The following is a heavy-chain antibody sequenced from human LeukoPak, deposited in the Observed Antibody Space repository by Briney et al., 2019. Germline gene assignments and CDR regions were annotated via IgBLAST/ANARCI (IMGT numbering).Heavy chain of an antibody. V-gene: IGHV4-39*01. D-gene: IGHD4-17*01. J-gene: IGHJ4*02. CDR2: IYYSATT. Sequence: SETLSLTCTVSGGSISSSSYYWGWIRQPPGKGLEWIGNIYYSATTYYNPSLKSRVTISVDTSKNQFSLKLSSVTAADTAVYYCAADYGDYYFDSWGQGTLVTVSS. CDR3: AADYGDYYFDS. CDR1: GGSISSSSYY.